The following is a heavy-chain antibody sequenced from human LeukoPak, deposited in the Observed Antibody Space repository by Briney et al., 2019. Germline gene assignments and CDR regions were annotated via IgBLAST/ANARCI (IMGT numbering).Heavy chain of an antibody. CDR2: IKSKTNGGTT. CDR1: GFTFNHAW. V-gene: IGHV3-15*01. CDR3: TWVGARYYFDY. J-gene: IGHJ4*02. Sequence: GGSLRLSCAASGFTFNHAWMSWVRQAPGKGLEWVGRIKSKTNGGTTDYAAPVKGRFTISRDDSKNTLYLQMNSLKNEDTAVYYCTWVGARYYFDYWGQGTLVTVSS. D-gene: IGHD1-26*01.